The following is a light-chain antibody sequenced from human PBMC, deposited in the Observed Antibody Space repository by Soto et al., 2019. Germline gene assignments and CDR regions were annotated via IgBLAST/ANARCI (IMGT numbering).Light chain of an antibody. Sequence: QSALPQPASVSGSPGQSITISCTGTSSDIGAYNFVSWYQQHPSKAPKLMLYDVNIRPSGVSNRFSGSKSGNTASLTISGLQAEDEADYYCTSWTTSTTMIFVGGTKLTVL. V-gene: IGLV2-14*03. CDR1: SSDIGAYNF. CDR3: TSWTTSTTMI. J-gene: IGLJ2*01. CDR2: DVN.